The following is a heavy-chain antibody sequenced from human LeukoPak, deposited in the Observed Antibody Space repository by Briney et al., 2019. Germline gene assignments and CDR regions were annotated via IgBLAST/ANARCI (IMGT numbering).Heavy chain of an antibody. CDR1: GFTFSSYG. CDR3: AKDSYYYDSSGQAVFDY. D-gene: IGHD3-22*01. Sequence: PGGSLRLSCAASGFTFSSYGMHWVRQAPGKGLEWVAFIRYDGSNKYYADSVKGRFTISRDNSKNTLYLQMNSLRAEDTAVYYCAKDSYYYDSSGQAVFDYWGQGTLVTVSS. V-gene: IGHV3-30*02. CDR2: IRYDGSNK. J-gene: IGHJ4*02.